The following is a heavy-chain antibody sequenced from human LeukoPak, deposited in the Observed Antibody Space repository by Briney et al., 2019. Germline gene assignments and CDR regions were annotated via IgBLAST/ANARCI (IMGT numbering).Heavy chain of an antibody. Sequence: GGSLRLSCAASGFIFSTHALSWVRQAPGKGLEWVSGIVVDGTTYYADSVKGRFIVSRDQSKNTVFLRMNSLRAEDTAEYYCAKGLRQGDGYWVIDYWGQGAVVTVSS. CDR1: GFIFSTHA. CDR3: AKGLRQGDGYWVIDY. CDR2: IVVDGTT. D-gene: IGHD5-24*01. V-gene: IGHV3-23*01. J-gene: IGHJ4*02.